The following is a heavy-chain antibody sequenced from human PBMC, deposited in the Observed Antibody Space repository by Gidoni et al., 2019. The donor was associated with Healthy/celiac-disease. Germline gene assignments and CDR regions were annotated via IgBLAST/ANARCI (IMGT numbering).Heavy chain of an antibody. D-gene: IGHD1-26*01. J-gene: IGHJ4*02. CDR2: IWYDGSNK. Sequence: QVQLVESGGGVVKPGRALRLPCAASGFTFSSYGMHVVRPAPGKGLEWVSVIWYDGSNKYYADSVKGRFTISRDNSKNTLYLQMNSLRAEDTAVYYCARSLLYSGSYYGFDYWGQGTLVTVSS. V-gene: IGHV3-33*01. CDR1: GFTFSSYG. CDR3: ARSLLYSGSYYGFDY.